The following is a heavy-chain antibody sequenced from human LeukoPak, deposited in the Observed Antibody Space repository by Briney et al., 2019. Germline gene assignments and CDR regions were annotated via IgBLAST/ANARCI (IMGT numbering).Heavy chain of an antibody. CDR3: VRDEYSSSSVPNYYYGMDV. CDR2: ISSSSSYI. CDR1: GFTFSSYS. V-gene: IGHV3-21*01. D-gene: IGHD6-6*01. J-gene: IGHJ6*02. Sequence: GGSLRLSCAASGFTFSSYSMNWVRQAPGKGLEWVSSISSSSSYIYYADSVKGRFTISRDNAKNSLYLQMNSLRAEDTAVYYCVRDEYSSSSVPNYYYGMDVWGQGTTVTVSS.